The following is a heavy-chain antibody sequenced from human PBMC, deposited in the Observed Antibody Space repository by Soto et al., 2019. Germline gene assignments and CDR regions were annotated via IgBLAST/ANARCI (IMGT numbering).Heavy chain of an antibody. D-gene: IGHD3-22*01. CDR1: GGSFSGYY. CDR3: ARDPLTDYYDSSGYKPG. CDR2: INHSGST. J-gene: IGHJ4*02. V-gene: IGHV4-34*01. Sequence: SETLSLTCAVYGGSFSGYYWSWIRQPPGKGLEWIGEINHSGSTNYNPSLKSRVTISVDTSKNQFSLKLSSVTAADTAVYYCARDPLTDYYDSSGYKPGWGQGTLVTVPS.